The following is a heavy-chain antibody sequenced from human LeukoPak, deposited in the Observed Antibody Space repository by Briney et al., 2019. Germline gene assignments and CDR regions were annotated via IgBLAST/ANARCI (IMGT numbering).Heavy chain of an antibody. D-gene: IGHD3-22*01. J-gene: IGHJ2*01. Sequence: SQTLSLTCAISGDSVSSNSAAWNWIRRSPSRGLEWLGRTYYRSKWYNDYAVSVKSRITINPDTSKNQFSLQLNSVTPEDTAVYYCARDRPVYYYDRTGYFDLWGRGTLVTVSS. CDR2: TYYRSKWYN. V-gene: IGHV6-1*01. CDR1: GDSVSSNSAA. CDR3: ARDRPVYYYDRTGYFDL.